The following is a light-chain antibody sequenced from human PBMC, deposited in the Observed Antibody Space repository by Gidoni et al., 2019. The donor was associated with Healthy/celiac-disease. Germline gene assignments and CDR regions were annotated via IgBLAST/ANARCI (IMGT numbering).Light chain of an antibody. CDR3: QQDGSSPPRT. CDR2: GAS. J-gene: IGKJ1*01. Sequence: EIVLTQSPGTLSLSQGERATLSCRASQSVSSSYLAWYQQKPGQAPRLLIYGASSRATGIPDRFSGSGSGTDFTLTISRLEPEDFAVYYWQQDGSSPPRTCGQGTKVEIK. V-gene: IGKV3-20*01. CDR1: QSVSSSY.